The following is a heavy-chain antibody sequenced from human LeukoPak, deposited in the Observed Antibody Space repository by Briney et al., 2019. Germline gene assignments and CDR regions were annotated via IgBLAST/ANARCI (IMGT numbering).Heavy chain of an antibody. V-gene: IGHV4-34*01. CDR3: AKAPYLSSGS. Sequence: SETLSLTCTVSGGSISSYYWSWIRQPAGKGLEWIGEINHSGSTNYNPSLKSRVTISLDTSKNQFSLKLTSVTAADTAVYYCAKAPYLSSGSWGQGILVAVSS. CDR2: INHSGST. J-gene: IGHJ3*01. CDR1: GGSISSYY. D-gene: IGHD3-22*01.